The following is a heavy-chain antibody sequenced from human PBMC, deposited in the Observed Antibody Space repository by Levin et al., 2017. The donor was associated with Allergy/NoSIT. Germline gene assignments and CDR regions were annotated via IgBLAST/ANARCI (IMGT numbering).Heavy chain of an antibody. CDR2: IYYSGST. D-gene: IGHD3-9*01. J-gene: IGHJ5*02. Sequence: SETLSLTCTVSGGSISSSSYYWGWIRQPPGKGLEWIGSIYYSGSTYYNPSLKSRVTISVDTSKNQFSLKLSSVTAADTAVYYCARDGVYYDILTGYDSEPNWFDPWGQGTLVTVSS. CDR1: GGSISSSSYY. V-gene: IGHV4-39*07. CDR3: ARDGVYYDILTGYDSEPNWFDP.